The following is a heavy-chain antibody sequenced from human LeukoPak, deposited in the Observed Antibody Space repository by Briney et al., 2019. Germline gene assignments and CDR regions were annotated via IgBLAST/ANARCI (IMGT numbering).Heavy chain of an antibody. J-gene: IGHJ3*02. CDR2: IRYDGSNK. Sequence: PGGSLRLSCAASGFTFSSYGMHWVRQAPGKRLEWVAFIRYDGSNKYYADSVKGRFTISRDNSKNTLYLQMNSLRAEDTAVYYCAKDSTNWNEGAFDIWGQGTMVTVSS. CDR1: GFTFSSYG. CDR3: AKDSTNWNEGAFDI. D-gene: IGHD1-1*01. V-gene: IGHV3-30*02.